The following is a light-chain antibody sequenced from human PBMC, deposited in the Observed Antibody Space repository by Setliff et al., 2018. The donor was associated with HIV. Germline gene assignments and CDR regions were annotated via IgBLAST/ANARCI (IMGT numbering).Light chain of an antibody. CDR2: DVS. CDR3: SSYTNTPLYV. Sequence: QSALAQPASVSGSPGQSITISCTGTSSDVGGYNYVSWYQQHPGKAPKLMIYDVSNRPSGVSNRFSGSKSGNTASLTISGPQAEDEADYYCSSYTNTPLYVFGTGTKVTVL. V-gene: IGLV2-14*03. J-gene: IGLJ1*01. CDR1: SSDVGGYNY.